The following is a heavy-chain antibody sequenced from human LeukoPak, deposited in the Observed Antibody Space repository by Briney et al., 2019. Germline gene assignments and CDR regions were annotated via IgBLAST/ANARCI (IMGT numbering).Heavy chain of an antibody. CDR1: GYSFSGYY. CDR3: ARGARGDYVWGSYRYLSYFDY. J-gene: IGHJ4*02. CDR2: INPKSGGT. D-gene: IGHD3-16*02. Sequence: ASVKVSCKASGYSFSGYYIHWVRQAPGQGLEWMGWINPKSGGTNYAQKFQGRVTMTRDTSIRTAHMELSRLRSDDTAVYYCARGARGDYVWGSYRYLSYFDYWGQGTLVTVSS. V-gene: IGHV1-2*02.